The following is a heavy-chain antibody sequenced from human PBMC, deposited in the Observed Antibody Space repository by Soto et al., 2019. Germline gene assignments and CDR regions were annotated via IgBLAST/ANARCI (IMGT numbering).Heavy chain of an antibody. J-gene: IGHJ5*02. V-gene: IGHV3-30*18. CDR2: ISNDGNKK. CDR1: GFTFSIHG. CDR3: AKDKVPYYDFWSGQRWFDP. Sequence: AGGSLRLSCAASGFTFSIHGMHWVRQTPGKGLEWVAVISNDGNKKYYVESVEGRFSISRDNSKSIVYLQMNNVRIEDTTKYYCAKDKVPYYDFWSGQRWFDPWGQGTQVTVSS. D-gene: IGHD3-3*01.